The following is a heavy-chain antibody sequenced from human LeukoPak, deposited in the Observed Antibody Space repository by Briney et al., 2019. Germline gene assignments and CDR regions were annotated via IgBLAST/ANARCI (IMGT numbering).Heavy chain of an antibody. D-gene: IGHD2-2*01. Sequence: ASVKVSCKASGYIFTGYYIHWVRQAPGQGLEWMGRINPDSGDTIYAQRFQGRVTMTRDTSTSTVYMELSSLRSDVASVYFCARERGYCSSSRCYGSDYWGQGTLVTVSS. CDR1: GYIFTGYY. CDR3: ARERGYCSSSRCYGSDY. V-gene: IGHV1-2*06. CDR2: INPDSGDT. J-gene: IGHJ4*02.